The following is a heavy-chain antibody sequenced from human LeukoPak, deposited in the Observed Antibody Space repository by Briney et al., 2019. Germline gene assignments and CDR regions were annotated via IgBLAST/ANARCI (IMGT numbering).Heavy chain of an antibody. V-gene: IGHV1-2*02. CDR3: ARSSSSWYLTYYFDY. D-gene: IGHD6-13*01. CDR1: GYTFTGYY. Sequence: ASVKVSCKASGYTFTGYYMHWVRQAPGQGLEWMGWINPNSGGTNYAQKFQGRVTMTGDTSISTAYMELSRLRSDGTAVYYCARSSSSWYLTYYFDYWGQGTLVTVSS. J-gene: IGHJ4*02. CDR2: INPNSGGT.